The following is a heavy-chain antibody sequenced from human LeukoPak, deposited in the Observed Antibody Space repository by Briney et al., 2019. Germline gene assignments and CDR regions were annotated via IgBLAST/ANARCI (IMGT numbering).Heavy chain of an antibody. CDR2: IYSNGST. J-gene: IGHJ5*02. D-gene: IGHD5-24*01. V-gene: IGHV4-4*09. CDR1: GGSISSYY. Sequence: SETLSLTCTVSGGSISSYYWSWIRQPPGKGLEWIGHIYSNGSTNYNPSLRSRVTISVDTSKNLYSLKLSSVTAADTAVYYCARHRGRRGSAFDPWGRGTLVTVSS. CDR3: ARHRGRRGSAFDP.